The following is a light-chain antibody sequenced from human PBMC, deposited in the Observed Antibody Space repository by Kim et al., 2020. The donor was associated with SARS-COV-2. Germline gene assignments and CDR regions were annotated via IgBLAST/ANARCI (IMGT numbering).Light chain of an antibody. CDR2: QDN. Sequence: SYELTQPPSVSVSPGQTASITCSGDKLGNKYACWYQQKPGQSPVLVIYQDNKRPSGIPERFSGSNSGNTATLTISGTQALDEADYYCQAWDSSTAEFGG. V-gene: IGLV3-1*01. J-gene: IGLJ3*02. CDR1: KLGNKY. CDR3: QAWDSSTAE.